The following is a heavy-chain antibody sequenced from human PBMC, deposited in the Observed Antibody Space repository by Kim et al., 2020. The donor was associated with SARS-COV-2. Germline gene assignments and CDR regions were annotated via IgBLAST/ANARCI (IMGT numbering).Heavy chain of an antibody. J-gene: IGHJ4*02. CDR3: ASGSVAVAVLDY. Sequence: ASVKVSCKASGYTFTSYAMHWVRQAPGQRLEWMGWINAGNGNTKYSQKFQGRVTITRDTSASTAYMELSSLRSEDTAVYYCASGSVAVAVLDYWGQGTLVTVSS. CDR2: INAGNGNT. CDR1: GYTFTSYA. V-gene: IGHV1-3*01. D-gene: IGHD6-19*01.